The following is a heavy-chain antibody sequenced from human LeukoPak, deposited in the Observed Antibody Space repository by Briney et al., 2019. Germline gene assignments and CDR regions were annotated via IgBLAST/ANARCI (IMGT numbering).Heavy chain of an antibody. CDR2: ISAYNGNT. CDR3: ASGSRIAAAGQKGYYFDY. V-gene: IGHV1-18*01. CDR1: GYTFTSYG. Sequence: ASVKVSCKASGYTFTSYGISWVRQAPGQGLEWMGWISAYNGNTNYAQKLQGRVTMTTDTSTSTAYMELRSLRSDDTAVYYCASGSRIAAAGQKGYYFDYWGQGTLVTVSS. J-gene: IGHJ4*02. D-gene: IGHD6-13*01.